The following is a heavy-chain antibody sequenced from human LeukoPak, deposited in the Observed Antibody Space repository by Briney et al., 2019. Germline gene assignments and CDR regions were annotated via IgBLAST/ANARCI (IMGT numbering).Heavy chain of an antibody. J-gene: IGHJ4*02. Sequence: GGSLRLSCAASGFTFSSYGMHWVRQAPGKGLEWVAVIWYDGSNKYYADSVKGRFTISRDNSKNTLYLQMNSLRAEDTALYYCAKDVYYYGSGSLDYWGQGTLVTVSS. V-gene: IGHV3-30*02. CDR3: AKDVYYYGSGSLDY. CDR2: IWYDGSNK. D-gene: IGHD3-10*01. CDR1: GFTFSSYG.